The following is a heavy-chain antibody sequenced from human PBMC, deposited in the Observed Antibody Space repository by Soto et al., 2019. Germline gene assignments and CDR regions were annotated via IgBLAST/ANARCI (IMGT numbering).Heavy chain of an antibody. D-gene: IGHD3-9*01. CDR1: GFTFSSYA. V-gene: IGHV3-23*01. CDR2: ISSSGGDT. CDR3: ARGLVPLYYFDY. J-gene: IGHJ4*02. Sequence: EVQMLASRGGLVQPGGALRLACEASGFTFSSYAITWVRQAPGKGLEWVSSISSSGGDTYFADSVKGRFTISRDNSKKTVYLQMDSLRAEETAEYYCARGLVPLYYFDYWGQGTLVAVSS.